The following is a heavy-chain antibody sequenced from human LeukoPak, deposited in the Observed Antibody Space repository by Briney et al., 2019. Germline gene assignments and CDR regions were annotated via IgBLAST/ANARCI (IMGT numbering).Heavy chain of an antibody. J-gene: IGHJ4*02. CDR3: ARAIDYGSGSYLLDY. D-gene: IGHD3-10*01. CDR1: GYTFTGYY. Sequence: ASVKVSFKASGYTFTGYYMHWVRQAPGQGLEWMGGINPNSGGTNYPQKFQGRVTMTRDTSISTAYMELSRLRADDTAMYYCARAIDYGSGSYLLDYWGQGTLVTVSS. CDR2: INPNSGGT. V-gene: IGHV1-2*02.